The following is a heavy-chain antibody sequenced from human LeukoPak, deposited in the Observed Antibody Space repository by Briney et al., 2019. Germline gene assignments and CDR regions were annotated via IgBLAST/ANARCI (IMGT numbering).Heavy chain of an antibody. CDR3: ARVVRLQPREVYYYYMDV. CDR1: GGSISGYY. Sequence: SETLSLTCTVSGGSISGYYWSWIRQPAGKGLEWIGRIYTSGSTNYNPSLKSRVTISVDKSKNQFSLKLSSVTAADTAVYYCARVVRLQPREVYYYYMDVWGKGTTVTVSS. J-gene: IGHJ6*03. V-gene: IGHV4-4*07. D-gene: IGHD4-11*01. CDR2: IYTSGST.